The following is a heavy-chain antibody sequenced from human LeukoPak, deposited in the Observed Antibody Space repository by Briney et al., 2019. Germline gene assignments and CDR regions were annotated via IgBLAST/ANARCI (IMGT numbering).Heavy chain of an antibody. CDR2: ISFDGGNK. CDR1: EVTFSSFA. Sequence: PGRSLRLSCADSEVTFSSFAMHWVRQAPGKGLEWVAVISFDGGNKYYADSVKGRFTISRDNSKNTLYLQMSSLRADDTAVYYCAQDLGHGMDVWGQGPTVTVSS. V-gene: IGHV3-30*18. J-gene: IGHJ6*02. CDR3: AQDLGHGMDV.